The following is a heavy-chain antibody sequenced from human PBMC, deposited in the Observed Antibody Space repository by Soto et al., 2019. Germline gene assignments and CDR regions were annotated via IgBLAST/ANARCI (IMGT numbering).Heavy chain of an antibody. V-gene: IGHV1-46*01. D-gene: IGHD3-3*01. CDR3: AGPPRGHNPRTFWLCYFGF. Sequence: ASVKVSCKASGYNFIGQYIHWVRQAPGQGLEWMGIINPSGGSTTYAQKFQGRVVMTSDASTSTVYVELSSLTSEDTAIYFCAGPPRGHNPRTFWLCYFGFRGQGTLVTVSS. CDR2: INPSGGST. J-gene: IGHJ4*02. CDR1: GYNFIGQY.